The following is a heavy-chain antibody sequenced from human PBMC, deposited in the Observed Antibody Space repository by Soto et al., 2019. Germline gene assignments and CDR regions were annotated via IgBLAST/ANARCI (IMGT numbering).Heavy chain of an antibody. Sequence: SVKVSCKASGGTFSNNAISWVRQAPGQGLEWMGGIIPAFNRANYAQKFRGRVTITADESTSTAYMDLSSLRSEDTAVYYCATPTPLRGAMIANINFDFWGQGTPVTVSS. CDR3: ATPTPLRGAMIANINFDF. J-gene: IGHJ4*02. CDR1: GGTFSNNA. CDR2: IIPAFNRA. D-gene: IGHD3-10*01. V-gene: IGHV1-69*13.